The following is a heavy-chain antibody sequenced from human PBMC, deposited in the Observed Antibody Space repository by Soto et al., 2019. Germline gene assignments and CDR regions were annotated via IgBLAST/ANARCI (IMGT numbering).Heavy chain of an antibody. CDR3: ARRGGLGSCANGVGLPGDAFHI. CDR1: GATSSDSY. Sequence: PETLSLTCTVSGATSSDSYWSRLRHPPGKGLEWIGYICHSGATAYNAPLQGPVTIVIDTSNNQGSLNGSSVXVVDTAVYCCARRGGLGSCANGVGLPGDAFHIWGQGTMVT. CDR2: ICHSGAT. D-gene: IGHD2-8*01. J-gene: IGHJ3*02. V-gene: IGHV4-59*01.